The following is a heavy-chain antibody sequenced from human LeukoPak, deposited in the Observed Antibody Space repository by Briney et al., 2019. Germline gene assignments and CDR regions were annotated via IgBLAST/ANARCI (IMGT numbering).Heavy chain of an antibody. CDR3: ARVRGSSYIYSMDV. V-gene: IGHV3-21*01. CDR2: NSSRGTYI. CDR1: GFTFMTYS. D-gene: IGHD6-13*01. Sequence: GGSPRLSCSASGFTFMTYSMNWVRQAPGKGLEWVSSNSSRGTYIYYADSVKGRFTISSDNAKNSLYLQMNSLRADDTAVYYCARVRGSSYIYSMDVWGKGTTVTVSS. J-gene: IGHJ6*03.